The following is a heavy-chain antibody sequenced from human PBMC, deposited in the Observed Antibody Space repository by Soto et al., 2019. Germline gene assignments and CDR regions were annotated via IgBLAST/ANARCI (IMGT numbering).Heavy chain of an antibody. V-gene: IGHV4-39*01. CDR1: GGSISSSSYY. D-gene: IGHD3-9*01. J-gene: IGHJ5*02. CDR2: IYYSGST. Sequence: QLQLQESGPGLVKPSETLSLTCTVSGGSISSSSYYWGWIRQPPGKGLEWIGSIYYSGSTYYNPSLKSRVTISVDTSKNQFSLKLSSVTAADTAVYYCAGNTITIFPNWFDPWGQGTLVTVSS. CDR3: AGNTITIFPNWFDP.